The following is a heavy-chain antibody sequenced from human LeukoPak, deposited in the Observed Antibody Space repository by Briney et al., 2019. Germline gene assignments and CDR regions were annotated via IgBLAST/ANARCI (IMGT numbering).Heavy chain of an antibody. V-gene: IGHV3-74*01. Sequence: GGSLRLSCPASGFTFSSYWIHWVRQAPGQGLGWVSLINSDRSSATYADSVKGRFTISRDNARNTLYLQMNSLRAEDTAVYYCTRQMPAIRYFDFWGQGTLVTVFS. CDR1: GFTFSSYW. J-gene: IGHJ4*02. CDR3: TRQMPAIRYFDF. CDR2: INSDRSSA. D-gene: IGHD5-24*01.